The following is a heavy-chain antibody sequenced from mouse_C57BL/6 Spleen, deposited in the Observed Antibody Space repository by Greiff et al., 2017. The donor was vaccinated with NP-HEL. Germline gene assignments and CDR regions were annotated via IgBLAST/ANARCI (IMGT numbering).Heavy chain of an antibody. D-gene: IGHD2-4*01. CDR1: GYTFTSYW. V-gene: IGHV1-50*01. CDR3: ARRYDYDWYFDV. J-gene: IGHJ1*03. CDR2: IDPSDSYT. Sequence: QVQLQQPGAELVKPGASVKLSCKASGYTFTSYWMQWVKQRPGQGLEWIGEIDPSDSYTNYNQKFKGKATLTVDTSSSTAYMQLSSLTSEDSAVYYCARRYDYDWYFDVWGTGTTVTVSS.